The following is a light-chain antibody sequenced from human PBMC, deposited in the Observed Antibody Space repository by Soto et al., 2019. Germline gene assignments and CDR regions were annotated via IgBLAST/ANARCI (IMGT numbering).Light chain of an antibody. J-gene: IGKJ1*01. CDR3: QQSYSSPPT. Sequence: IQMTQSPSSLSASVEDRVIITSQASQSISNHLNWYQQKPGKAPKLLIFAASSLQSGVPSRFSGSRSGPDFTLTISSLQPEDFATYYCQQSYSSPPTFGQGTKVDIK. V-gene: IGKV1-39*01. CDR2: AAS. CDR1: QSISNH.